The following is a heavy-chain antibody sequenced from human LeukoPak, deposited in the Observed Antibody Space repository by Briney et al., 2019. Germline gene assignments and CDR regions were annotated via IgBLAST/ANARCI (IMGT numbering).Heavy chain of an antibody. CDR2: IYYSGRT. D-gene: IGHD3-3*01. V-gene: IGHV4-59*01. CDR3: ARESGGDFWSGYPWGWFDP. J-gene: IGHJ5*02. Sequence: SETLSLTCSVSGGSISSYYWSWIRQPPGKGLEWIGYIYYSGRTSYNPSLKSRVTISVDTSKNQFSLRLSSVTAADTAVYYCARESGGDFWSGYPWGWFDPWGQGTLVTVSS. CDR1: GGSISSYY.